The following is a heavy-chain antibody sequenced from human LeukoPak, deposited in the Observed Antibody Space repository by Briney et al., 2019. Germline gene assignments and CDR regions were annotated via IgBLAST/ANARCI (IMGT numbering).Heavy chain of an antibody. D-gene: IGHD2-2*01. V-gene: IGHV3-23*01. CDR3: TKVDLIVVVPAAIRRFHY. J-gene: IGHJ4*02. Sequence: GGSLRFSCAASGFTFRSYAMNWVRQAPGKGLEWVSAISGSGGSTYYADSVKGRFTISRDNSQNTLYVQMNSLRAEDTAVYYCTKVDLIVVVPAAIRRFHYWGQGTLVTVSS. CDR1: GFTFRSYA. CDR2: ISGSGGST.